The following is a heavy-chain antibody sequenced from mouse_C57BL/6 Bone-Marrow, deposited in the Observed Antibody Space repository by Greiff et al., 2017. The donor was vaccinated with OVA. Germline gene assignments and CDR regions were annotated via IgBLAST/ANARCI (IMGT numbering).Heavy chain of an antibody. J-gene: IGHJ2*01. V-gene: IGHV1-7*01. CDR2: INPSSGYT. CDR3: ARFLLLHDY. CDR1: GYTFTSYW. Sequence: VKLMESGAELAKPGASVKLSCKASGYTFTSYWMHWVKQRPGQGLEWIGYINPSSGYTKYNQKFKDKATLTAVKSSSTAYMQLSSLTYEDSAVYYCARFLLLHDYWGQGTTLTVSS. D-gene: IGHD1-1*01.